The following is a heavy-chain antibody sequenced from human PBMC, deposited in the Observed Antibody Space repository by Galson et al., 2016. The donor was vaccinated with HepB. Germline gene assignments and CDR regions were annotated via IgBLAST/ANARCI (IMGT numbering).Heavy chain of an antibody. D-gene: IGHD5/OR15-5a*01. Sequence: SLRLSCAASGFSVSRNYMTWVRQAPGKGLEWVSSIYSDGRTYYADSVKGRFTISRDSSKNTLFLQMNGLRADDTAVYYCARDIYEGAMDVWGQGTMVTVSS. CDR3: ARDIYEGAMDV. J-gene: IGHJ3*01. V-gene: IGHV3-53*01. CDR2: IYSDGRT. CDR1: GFSVSRNY.